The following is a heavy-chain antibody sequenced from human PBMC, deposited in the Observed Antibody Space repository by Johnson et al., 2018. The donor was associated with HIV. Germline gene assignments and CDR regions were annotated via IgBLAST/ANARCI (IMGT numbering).Heavy chain of an antibody. J-gene: IGHJ3*01. D-gene: IGHD5/OR15-5a*01. CDR1: GFTFSTYG. CDR2: TSYDGGNK. Sequence: QVQLVESGGGVVQPGRSLRLSCAASGFTFSTYGMHWVRQAPGKGLEWVAVTSYDGGNKYYADSVKGRLTISRDNSKNTLFLQMNSLRAEDTAVYYCARDNLRAFDVWGQGTMVTVSS. CDR3: ARDNLRAFDV. V-gene: IGHV3-30*19.